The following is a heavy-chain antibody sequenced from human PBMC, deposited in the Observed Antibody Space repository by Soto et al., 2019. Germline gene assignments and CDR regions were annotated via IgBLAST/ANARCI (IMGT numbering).Heavy chain of an antibody. CDR3: ARDPGKDEAMDC. Sequence: QVQVVESGGGVVQPGTSLRLSCVGSGFTFGSFGMHWVRQAPGKGLEWVAVIWHDGREKYYAESVEGRFTVSRDNRKNTMYLQMNSLRAEDTAVYYCARDPGKDEAMDCRGQGTLVTVSS. CDR2: IWHDGREK. CDR1: GFTFGSFG. V-gene: IGHV3-33*08. J-gene: IGHJ4*02.